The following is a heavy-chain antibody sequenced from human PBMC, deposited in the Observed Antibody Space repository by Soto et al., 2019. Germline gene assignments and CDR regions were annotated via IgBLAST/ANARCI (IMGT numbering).Heavy chain of an antibody. CDR3: AKSPSVVLVPSTLGGNNWFDP. D-gene: IGHD2-15*01. V-gene: IGHV1-8*01. CDR1: GYTFTSYD. Sequence: ASVKVSCKASGYTFTSYDINWVRQATGQGLEWMGWMNPNSGNTGYAQKFQGRVTMTRNTSISTAYMELSSLRSEDTAVYFCAKSPSVVLVPSTLGGNNWFDPWGQGTLVTVSS. J-gene: IGHJ5*02. CDR2: MNPNSGNT.